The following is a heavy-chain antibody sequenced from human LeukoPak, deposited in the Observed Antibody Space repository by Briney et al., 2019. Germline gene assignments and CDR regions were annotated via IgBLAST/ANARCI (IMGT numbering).Heavy chain of an antibody. CDR1: GYTFTGYY. Sequence: ASVKVSCKASGYTFTGYYVHWVRQAPAQGLEWTGRINPNSGDTNYAQKFQGRVTMTRDTSISTAYMELSRLRSDDTAVYYCARDYCGGDCFPDYWGQGTLVTVSS. D-gene: IGHD2-21*02. CDR2: INPNSGDT. J-gene: IGHJ4*02. V-gene: IGHV1-2*06. CDR3: ARDYCGGDCFPDY.